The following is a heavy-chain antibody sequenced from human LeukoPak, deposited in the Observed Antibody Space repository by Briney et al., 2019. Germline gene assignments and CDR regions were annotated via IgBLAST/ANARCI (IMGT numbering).Heavy chain of an antibody. D-gene: IGHD2/OR15-2a*01. CDR2: IKQDGSEK. J-gene: IGHJ4*02. CDR1: GFTFSSYW. Sequence: GGSLRLSCAASGFTFSSYWMSWVRQAPGEGLEWVANIKQDGSEKYYVDSVKGRFTISRDNAKNSLYLQMNSLRTEDTAMYYCARGPTRANSSDYWGQGTLVTVSS. CDR3: ARGPTRANSSDY. V-gene: IGHV3-7*01.